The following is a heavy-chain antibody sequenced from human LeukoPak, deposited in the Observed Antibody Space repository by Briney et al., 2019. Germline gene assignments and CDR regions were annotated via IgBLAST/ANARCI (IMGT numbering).Heavy chain of an antibody. D-gene: IGHD2-15*01. CDR1: GYTFTSYY. Sequence: GASVKVSCKASGYTFTSYYMHWVRQAPGQGLEWMGIINPSGGSTSYAQKFQGRVTMTGDTSTSTVNMELSSLRSEDTAVYYCASGSRRYYFDYWGQGTLVTVSS. CDR3: ASGSRRYYFDY. CDR2: INPSGGST. V-gene: IGHV1-46*01. J-gene: IGHJ4*02.